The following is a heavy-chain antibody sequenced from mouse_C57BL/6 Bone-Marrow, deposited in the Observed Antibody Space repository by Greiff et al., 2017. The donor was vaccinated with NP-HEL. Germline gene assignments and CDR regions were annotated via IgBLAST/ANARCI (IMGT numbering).Heavy chain of an antibody. CDR2: ISSGGSYT. V-gene: IGHV5-6*01. J-gene: IGHJ2*01. D-gene: IGHD2-4*01. Sequence: DVQLVESGGDLVKPGGSLKLSCAASGFTFSSYGMSWVRQTPDKRLEWVATISSGGSYTYYPDSVKGRFTISRDNAKNTLYLQMSSLKSEDTAMYYCASLYYDYPYFDYWGQGTTLTVSS. CDR1: GFTFSSYG. CDR3: ASLYYDYPYFDY.